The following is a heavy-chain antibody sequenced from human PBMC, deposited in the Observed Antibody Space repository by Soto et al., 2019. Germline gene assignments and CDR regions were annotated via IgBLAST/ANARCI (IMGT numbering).Heavy chain of an antibody. J-gene: IGHJ5*02. Sequence: SETLSLTCTVSGASISGYYWSWIRKSAGKGLEWIGRIYATGSTDYNPSLKSRVMMSVDTSKKQFSLRLRSVTAADTAVYYCVRDGTKTLRDWFDPWGQGISVTVSS. V-gene: IGHV4-4*07. D-gene: IGHD1-1*01. CDR3: VRDGTKTLRDWFDP. CDR1: GASISGYY. CDR2: IYATGST.